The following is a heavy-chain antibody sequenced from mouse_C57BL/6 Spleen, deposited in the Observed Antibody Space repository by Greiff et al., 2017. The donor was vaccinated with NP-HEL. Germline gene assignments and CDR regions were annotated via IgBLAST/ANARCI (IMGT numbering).Heavy chain of an antibody. D-gene: IGHD1-1*01. CDR1: GYAFSSSW. CDR3: ARRGYYGSSSYYFDY. CDR2: IYPGDGDT. Sequence: VQLQQSGPELVKPGASVKISCKASGYAFSSSWMNWVTQRPGKGLEWIGRIYPGDGDTNYNGKFKGKATLTADKSSSTAYMQLSSLTSEDSAVYFCARRGYYGSSSYYFDYWGQGTTLTVSS. V-gene: IGHV1-82*01. J-gene: IGHJ2*01.